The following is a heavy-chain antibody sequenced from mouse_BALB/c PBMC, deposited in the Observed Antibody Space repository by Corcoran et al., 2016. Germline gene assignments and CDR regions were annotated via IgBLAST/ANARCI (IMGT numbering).Heavy chain of an antibody. Sequence: QIPLVQSGPELKKPGETVKISCKASGYTFTNYGMHWVQQAPGKGLKWMGWINTYTGEPTYADDFKGRFAFSLETSASTAYLQINNLKNEDTATYFCARHGRSRYYDMDYWGQGTSVTVSS. CDR1: GYTFTNYG. J-gene: IGHJ4*01. D-gene: IGHD1-1*01. V-gene: IGHV9-3-1*01. CDR2: INTYTGEP. CDR3: ARHGRSRYYDMDY.